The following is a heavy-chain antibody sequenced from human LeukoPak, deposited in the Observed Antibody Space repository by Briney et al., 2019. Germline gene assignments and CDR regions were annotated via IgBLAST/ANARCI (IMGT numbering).Heavy chain of an antibody. CDR2: IHYSGST. J-gene: IGHJ4*02. CDR1: GASFSTYF. Sequence: SETLSLTCSVSGASFSTYFWNWIRQPPGKGLEWIGNIHYSGSTNYDPSLRSRVIISIDTSKNQFSLKLTSVTAADTAVYYCARDRASIVGAKLRGRYFDYWGQGTLVTVSS. V-gene: IGHV4-59*01. CDR3: ARDRASIVGAKLRGRYFDY. D-gene: IGHD1-26*01.